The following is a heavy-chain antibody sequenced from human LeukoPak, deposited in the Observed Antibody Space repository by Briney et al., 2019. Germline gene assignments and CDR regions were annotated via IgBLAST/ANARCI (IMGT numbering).Heavy chain of an antibody. CDR1: GFTFSNYN. V-gene: IGHV3-15*04. CDR3: TTDEDWNYARKDV. Sequence: GGSLRLSCAAFGFTFSNYNMNWVRQAPGKGLEWVGQTVSEIDGGTTDYAAPVKGRFTISRDDSKSTLYLQMNSLKIEDTAVYYCTTDEDWNYARKDVWGQGATVIVSS. J-gene: IGHJ6*02. CDR2: TVSEIDGGTT. D-gene: IGHD1-7*01.